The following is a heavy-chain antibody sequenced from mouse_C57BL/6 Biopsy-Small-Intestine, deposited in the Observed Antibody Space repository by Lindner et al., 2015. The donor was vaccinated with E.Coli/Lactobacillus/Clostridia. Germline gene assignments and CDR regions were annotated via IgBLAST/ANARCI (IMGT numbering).Heavy chain of an antibody. CDR2: INPSSGYT. V-gene: IGHV1-7*01. J-gene: IGHJ1*01. D-gene: IGHD2-4*01. Sequence: VQLQESGAELAKPGASVKMSCKASGYSFTSNWMHWVKQRPGQGLEWIGYINPSSGYTNYNQKFKDKATLTADRSSSTAYMQLSSLTSEDSAVYYCARGYYDYGLGYFDVWGRRDHGDRLL. CDR1: GYSFTSNW. CDR3: ARGYYDYGLGYFDV.